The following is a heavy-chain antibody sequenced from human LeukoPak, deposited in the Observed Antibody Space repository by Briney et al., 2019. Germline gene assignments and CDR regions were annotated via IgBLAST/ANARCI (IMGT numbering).Heavy chain of an antibody. CDR2: IYYSGST. J-gene: IGHJ5*02. V-gene: IGHV4-59*01. Sequence: PSETLSLTCTVSGGSISSYYWSWIRQPPGKGLEWIGYIYYSGSTNYNPSLKSRVTISVDTSKNQFSLKLISVTAADTAVYYCAREGIAAAGTIGSSWSDPWGQGTLVTVSS. CDR3: AREGIAAAGTIGSSWSDP. D-gene: IGHD6-13*01. CDR1: GGSISSYY.